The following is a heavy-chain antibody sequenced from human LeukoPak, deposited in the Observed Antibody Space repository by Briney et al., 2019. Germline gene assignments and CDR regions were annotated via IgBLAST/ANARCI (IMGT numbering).Heavy chain of an antibody. V-gene: IGHV1-2*06. CDR2: INPNSGGT. D-gene: IGHD6-19*01. CDR3: ARVTLRGWEDY. CDR1: GYTFTGYY. J-gene: IGHJ4*02. Sequence: GASVKVSCKASGYTFTGYYMHWVRQAPGKGLEWMGRINPNSGGTNYAQKFQGRVTMTRDTSISTAYMELSRLRSDDTAVYYCARVTLRGWEDYWGQGTLVTVSS.